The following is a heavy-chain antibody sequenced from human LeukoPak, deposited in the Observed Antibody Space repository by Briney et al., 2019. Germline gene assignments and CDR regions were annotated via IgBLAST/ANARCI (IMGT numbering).Heavy chain of an antibody. V-gene: IGHV4-39*07. CDR1: GGSISSSSYY. J-gene: IGHJ6*02. CDR3: ARVVKVDYASSYYGMDV. Sequence: SETLSLTCTVSGGSISSSSYYWGWIRQPPGKGLEWIGSIYCSGSTYYNPSLKSRVTISVDTSKNQFSLKLSSVTAADTAVYYCARVVKVDYASSYYGMDVWGQGTTVTVSS. D-gene: IGHD4-17*01. CDR2: IYCSGST.